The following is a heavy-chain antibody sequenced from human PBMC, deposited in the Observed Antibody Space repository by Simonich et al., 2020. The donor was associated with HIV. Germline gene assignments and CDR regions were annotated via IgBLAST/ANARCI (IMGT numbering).Heavy chain of an antibody. CDR1: GESFSGYY. J-gene: IGHJ3*02. Sequence: QEQLRQWGAGLLKPSETLSLTCAVYGESFSGYYWTWIRRPPGKGLEWIGEIIHSVSTNYNPSLKSRVTISVDSSKKQFSLKLSSVTAADTAVYYCARLERGIDAFDIWGQGTMVTVSS. D-gene: IGHD7-27*01. CDR3: ARLERGIDAFDI. CDR2: IIHSVST. V-gene: IGHV4-34*12.